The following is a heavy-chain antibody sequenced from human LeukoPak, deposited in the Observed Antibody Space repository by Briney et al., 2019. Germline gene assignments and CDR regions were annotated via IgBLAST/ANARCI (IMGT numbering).Heavy chain of an antibody. CDR1: GFTFSSYG. V-gene: IGHV3-30*18. D-gene: IGHD6-19*01. Sequence: GGSLRRSCAASGFTFSSYGMHWVRQAPGKGLEWVAVISYDGSNKYYADSVKGRFTISRDNSKNTLYLQMNSLRAEDTAVYYCAKGYWAVAGPPTLDYWGQGTLVTVSS. J-gene: IGHJ4*02. CDR2: ISYDGSNK. CDR3: AKGYWAVAGPPTLDY.